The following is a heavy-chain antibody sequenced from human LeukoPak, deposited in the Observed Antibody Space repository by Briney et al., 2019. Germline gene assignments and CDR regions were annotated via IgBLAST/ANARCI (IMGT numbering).Heavy chain of an antibody. CDR2: ISAYNGNT. Sequence: ASVKVSCKASGYTFTSHGISWVRQAPGQGLEWMGWISAYNGNTNYAQKLQGRVTMTTDTSTSTAYMELRSLRSDDTAVYYCARDSYYDSSGYYPFDYWGQGTLVTVSS. V-gene: IGHV1-18*01. CDR1: GYTFTSHG. J-gene: IGHJ4*02. CDR3: ARDSYYDSSGYYPFDY. D-gene: IGHD3-22*01.